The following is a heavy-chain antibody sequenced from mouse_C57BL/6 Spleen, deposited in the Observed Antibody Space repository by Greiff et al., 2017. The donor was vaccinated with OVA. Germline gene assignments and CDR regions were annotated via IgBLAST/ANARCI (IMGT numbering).Heavy chain of an antibody. CDR2: INPGSGGT. CDR3: ARSEAFTYYVDY. Sequence: QVQLKQSGAELVRPGTSVKVSCKASGYAFTNYLIEWVKQRPGQGLEWIGVINPGSGGTNYNEKFKGKATLTAYKSSSTAYMQLSSLTSEDSAVYFCARSEAFTYYVDYWGQGTTLTVSS. CDR1: GYAFTNYL. D-gene: IGHD2-12*01. V-gene: IGHV1-54*01. J-gene: IGHJ2*01.